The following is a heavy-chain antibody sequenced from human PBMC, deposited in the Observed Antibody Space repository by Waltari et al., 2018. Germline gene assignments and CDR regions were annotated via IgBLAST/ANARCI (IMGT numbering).Heavy chain of an antibody. V-gene: IGHV3-23*01. Sequence: EVQLLGSGGGLVQPGGSLRLSCVASGFTFDSYDMSWVRQAPGKGLEWVSAVSPTGGATYYVDSVKGRFTISRDNSKNTLYLEMNNLRAEDTAVYYCAKDPCCETGTANYGMDVWGQGTTVTVSS. CDR2: VSPTGGAT. CDR1: GFTFDSYD. CDR3: AKDPCCETGTANYGMDV. D-gene: IGHD1-7*01. J-gene: IGHJ6*02.